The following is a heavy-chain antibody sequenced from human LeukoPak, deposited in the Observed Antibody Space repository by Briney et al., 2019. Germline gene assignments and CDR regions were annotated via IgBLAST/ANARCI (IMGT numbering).Heavy chain of an antibody. CDR1: GESVSSENGA. Sequence: SPTLSLTCDISGESVSSENGAWSWIRQSPSRGLEWLGRTYYRSKWYTDYAVSMNGRITMSPDTSKNQFSLQLNSVTPDDTAVYYCARDVGTSGWHTFDYWGQGTLVTVSS. CDR2: TYYRSKWYT. D-gene: IGHD6-19*01. CDR3: ARDVGTSGWHTFDY. J-gene: IGHJ4*02. V-gene: IGHV6-1*01.